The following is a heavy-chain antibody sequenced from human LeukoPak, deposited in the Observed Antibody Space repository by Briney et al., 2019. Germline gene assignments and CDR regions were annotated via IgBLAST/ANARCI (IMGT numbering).Heavy chain of an antibody. Sequence: KPGGSLRLSCAASGFTFSSYSMNWVRQAPGKGLEWVSSISSSSSYIYYADSVKGRFTISRDNAKNSLYLQMNSLRAEDTAVYYCARGNPTEGAFDYWGQGTLVTVSS. V-gene: IGHV3-21*01. D-gene: IGHD1-26*01. CDR1: GFTFSSYS. J-gene: IGHJ4*02. CDR3: ARGNPTEGAFDY. CDR2: ISSSSSYI.